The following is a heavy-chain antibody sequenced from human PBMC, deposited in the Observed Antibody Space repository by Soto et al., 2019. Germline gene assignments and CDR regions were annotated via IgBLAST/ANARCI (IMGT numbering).Heavy chain of an antibody. CDR3: ARDLLAANY. CDR1: GYTFTSSY. Sequence: QVQLVQSGAEVKKPGASVKLSCKASGYTFTSSYVHWVRQAPGQGLEWMAIINPNGGSTNYAQEFQGRVTVTRDTSTGTVFMELSSLQSDDTAVYYCARDLLAANYWGQGTLVTVSS. V-gene: IGHV1-46*01. D-gene: IGHD2-2*01. CDR2: INPNGGST. J-gene: IGHJ4*02.